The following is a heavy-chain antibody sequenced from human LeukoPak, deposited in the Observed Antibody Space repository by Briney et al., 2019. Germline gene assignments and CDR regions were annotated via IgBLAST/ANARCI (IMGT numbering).Heavy chain of an antibody. CDR3: ARSETVLRFLEWLGGRGWFDP. CDR2: INPNSGGT. Sequence: GASVKVSCKASGYTFTGYYMHWVRQAPGQGLEWMGWINPNSGGTNYAQKFQGRVTMTRDTSISTAYMELSRLRSDDTAVYYCARSETVLRFLEWLGGRGWFDPWGQGTLVTVSS. V-gene: IGHV1-2*02. J-gene: IGHJ5*02. CDR1: GYTFTGYY. D-gene: IGHD3-3*01.